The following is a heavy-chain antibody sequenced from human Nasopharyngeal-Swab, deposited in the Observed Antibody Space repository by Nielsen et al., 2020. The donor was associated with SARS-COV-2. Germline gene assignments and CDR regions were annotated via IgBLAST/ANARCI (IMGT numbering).Heavy chain of an antibody. CDR3: AKSGSEYDYDHIPVPIDF. J-gene: IGHJ4*02. CDR1: GFTVTTSP. V-gene: IGHV3-23*01. CDR2: VSGSGGST. Sequence: ETLSLTCAASGFTVTTSPMSWVRQDPGKGLEWVSSVSGSGGSTHYANSVKGRFAISRDNSKNTLYLQMNSLRVEDTAIYYCAKSGSEYDYDHIPVPIDFWGQGTLVAVSS. D-gene: IGHD3-16*01.